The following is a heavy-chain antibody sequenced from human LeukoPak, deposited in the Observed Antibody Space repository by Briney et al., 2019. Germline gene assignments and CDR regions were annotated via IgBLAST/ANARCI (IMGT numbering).Heavy chain of an antibody. CDR1: GGSISSGTYY. CDR3: AREVYYDSSGYYFRYFDY. V-gene: IGHV4-61*02. J-gene: IGHJ4*02. Sequence: SQTLSLTCTVSGGSISSGTYYWGWIRQPAGKGLEWIGRFYTSGSTNYNPSLKSRVTISVDTSKNQFSLKLSSVTAADTAVYYCAREVYYDSSGYYFRYFDYWGQGTLVTVSS. D-gene: IGHD3-22*01. CDR2: FYTSGST.